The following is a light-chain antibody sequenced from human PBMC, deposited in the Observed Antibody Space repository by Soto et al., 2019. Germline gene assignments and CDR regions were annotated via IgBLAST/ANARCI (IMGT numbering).Light chain of an antibody. Sequence: QSVLTQSPSASGTPGQRFSTSCLGATSNIGTNTVSWYQHVPGTAPKLLFYSNDQRPSAVPGRFSGSKSDTSASLAISGLLSEDEADYYCATWDDSLNVVFGGGTKLTVL. J-gene: IGLJ2*01. CDR1: TSNIGTNT. CDR3: ATWDDSLNVV. CDR2: SND. V-gene: IGLV1-44*01.